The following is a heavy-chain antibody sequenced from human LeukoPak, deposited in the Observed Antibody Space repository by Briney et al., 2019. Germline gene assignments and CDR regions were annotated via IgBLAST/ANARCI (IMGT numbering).Heavy chain of an antibody. Sequence: GKSLRLSCAASGFTFSSYAMHWVRQAPGKGLEWVAVISYDGNNKYYADSVKGRFTISRDNSKNTLYLQMNSLRAEDTAVYYCAKDRGGAYYESSVDIWGQGTMVSVSS. J-gene: IGHJ3*02. CDR2: ISYDGNNK. CDR1: GFTFSSYA. D-gene: IGHD3-22*01. V-gene: IGHV3-30*04. CDR3: AKDRGGAYYESSVDI.